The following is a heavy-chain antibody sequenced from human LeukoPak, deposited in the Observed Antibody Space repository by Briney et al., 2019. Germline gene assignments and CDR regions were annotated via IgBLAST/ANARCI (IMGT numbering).Heavy chain of an antibody. D-gene: IGHD7-27*01. CDR3: ARISNWGSSAYGMDV. CDR2: ISTYNGDS. Sequence: ASVKVSCKASGYTFTSYGISWVRQAPGQGLEWMGWISTYNGDSNYAQNPQGRGTLTTDTSTSTAYMELRSLSSDDTAVYYCARISNWGSSAYGMDVWGQGTTVTVSS. V-gene: IGHV1-18*01. CDR1: GYTFTSYG. J-gene: IGHJ6*02.